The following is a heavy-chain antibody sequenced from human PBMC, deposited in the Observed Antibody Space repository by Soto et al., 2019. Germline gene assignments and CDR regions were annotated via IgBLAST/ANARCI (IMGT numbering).Heavy chain of an antibody. D-gene: IGHD3-10*01. J-gene: IGHJ5*02. CDR1: GFSISSYY. CDR3: ARAVGHGGSRWFDP. Sequence: SETLSLTCTVFGFSISSYYWSGIRQPPGKGLEWIGYMYYSAYTNSNPSLKSRVTISVDMSKNQISLKLSSVTAADTAVYYCARAVGHGGSRWFDPWGQGTLVTVS. V-gene: IGHV4-59*01. CDR2: MYYSAYT.